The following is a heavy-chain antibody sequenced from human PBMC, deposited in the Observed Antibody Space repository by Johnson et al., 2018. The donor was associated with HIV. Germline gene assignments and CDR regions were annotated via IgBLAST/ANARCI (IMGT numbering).Heavy chain of an antibody. Sequence: VQLVESGGGVVRPGGSLRLSCAASGFTSADYGMSWVRQTPGKGLEWVSGINWNGGSTGYADSLTGRFTISRDNSKNTLYLQMNSLRAEDTAVYYCARDRDGQQWRSAFDIWGQGTMVTVSS. CDR1: GFTSADYG. V-gene: IGHV3-20*04. CDR3: ARDRDGQQWRSAFDI. CDR2: INWNGGST. D-gene: IGHD6-19*01. J-gene: IGHJ3*02.